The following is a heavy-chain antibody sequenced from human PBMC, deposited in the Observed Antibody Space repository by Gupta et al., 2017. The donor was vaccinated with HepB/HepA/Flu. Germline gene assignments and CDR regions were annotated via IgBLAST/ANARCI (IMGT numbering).Heavy chain of an antibody. CDR3: ASIAAAGYYYMDV. J-gene: IGHJ6*03. Sequence: QVQLVQSGAEVKRPGSSVKVSCKASGATFSRLAISWVRQAPGQGLEWVGGIIPIFGTTKYIEKFQGRVTITADESTSTAYMELKGLRSEDTAVYYCASIAAAGYYYMDVWGNGTSVTRSS. CDR2: IIPIFGTT. D-gene: IGHD6-13*01. CDR1: GATFSRLA. V-gene: IGHV1-69*01.